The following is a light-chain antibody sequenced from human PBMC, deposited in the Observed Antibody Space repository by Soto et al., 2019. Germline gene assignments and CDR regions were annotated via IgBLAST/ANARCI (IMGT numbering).Light chain of an antibody. J-gene: IGLJ3*02. CDR2: EAT. Sequence: QSVLTQPASVSGSPEQSITISCTGTSNDVGRYNLVSWYQQHPGKAPKVMIYEATKRSSGVSNRFSGSKSGNTASLTSSGLQAEDEADYYCCAYAGSGTVVFGGGTKLTVL. V-gene: IGLV2-23*01. CDR3: CAYAGSGTVV. CDR1: SNDVGRYNL.